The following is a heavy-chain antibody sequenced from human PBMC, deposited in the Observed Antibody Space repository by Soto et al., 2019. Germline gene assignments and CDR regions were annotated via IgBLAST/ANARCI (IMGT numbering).Heavy chain of an antibody. D-gene: IGHD3-9*01. CDR3: ATHYYDILTGYFKDY. CDR2: ISSSSSYI. Sequence: PGGSLRLSCAASGFTFSSYSMNWVRQAPGKGLEWVSSISSSSSYIYYADSVKGRFTISRDNAKNSLYLQMNSLRAEDTAVYYCATHYYDILTGYFKDYWGQGTLVTVSS. V-gene: IGHV3-21*01. J-gene: IGHJ4*02. CDR1: GFTFSSYS.